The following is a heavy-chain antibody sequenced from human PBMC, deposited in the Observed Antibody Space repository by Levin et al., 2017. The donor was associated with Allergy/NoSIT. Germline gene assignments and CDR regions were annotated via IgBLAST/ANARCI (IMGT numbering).Heavy chain of an antibody. D-gene: IGHD6-19*01. Sequence: GESLKISCAASGFSFSSYSMNWVRQGPGKGLEWVSSISDSSTYSYYADSVKGRFTISRDNAKNSLFLQMNSLRAEDTAMYYCARAYAVAGTYTDYWGQGTLVTVSS. V-gene: IGHV3-21*01. CDR2: ISDSSTYS. J-gene: IGHJ4*02. CDR1: GFSFSSYS. CDR3: ARAYAVAGTYTDY.